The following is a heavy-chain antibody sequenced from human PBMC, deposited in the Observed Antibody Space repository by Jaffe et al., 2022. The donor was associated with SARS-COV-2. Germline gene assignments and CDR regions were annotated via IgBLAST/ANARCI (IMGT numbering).Heavy chain of an antibody. CDR2: FSTSGNT. CDR1: GSSISNHY. J-gene: IGHJ3*02. V-gene: IGHV4-4*07. CDR3: ARLAQLNYYDSGGYPAPGAFDI. Sequence: QVQLQESGPGLVKPSETLSLTCTVSGSSISNHYWSWIRQPAGKRLEWIGRFSTSGNTHYNSSLKSRVTMSVDPSKNHFSLKLSSVTAADTALYYCARLAQLNYYDSGGYPAPGAFDIWGQGTMVTVSS. D-gene: IGHD3-22*01.